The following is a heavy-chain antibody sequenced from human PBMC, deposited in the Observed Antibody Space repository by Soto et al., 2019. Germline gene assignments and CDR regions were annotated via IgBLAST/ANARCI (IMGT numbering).Heavy chain of an antibody. CDR3: ARAFCTNGVRHYFFDY. J-gene: IGHJ4*01. CDR1: GFTFGTYA. V-gene: IGHV3-33*01. CDR2: IYYDGSNR. D-gene: IGHD2-8*01. Sequence: PGGSLRLSCAASGFTFGTYAMHWVRQAPGKGLEWVAVIYYDGSNRYYGDAVKGRFTISRDNSKSTLYLQMSSLRAEDTAVYYCARAFCTNGVRHYFFDYWGHGTLVTVSS.